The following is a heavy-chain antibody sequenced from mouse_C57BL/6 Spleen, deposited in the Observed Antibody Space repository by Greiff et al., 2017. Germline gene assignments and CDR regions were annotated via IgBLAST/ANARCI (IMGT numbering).Heavy chain of an antibody. J-gene: IGHJ3*01. CDR3: ARSWYYGGSSFAY. CDR1: GYAFSSSW. CDR2: IYPGDGDT. Sequence: QVHVKQSGPELVKPGASVKISCKASGYAFSSSWMNWVKQRPGKGLEWIGRIYPGDGDTNYNGKFKGKDTLTADKSSSTAYMQLSSLTSEDSAVYFCARSWYYGGSSFAYWGQGTLVTVSA. V-gene: IGHV1-82*01. D-gene: IGHD1-1*01.